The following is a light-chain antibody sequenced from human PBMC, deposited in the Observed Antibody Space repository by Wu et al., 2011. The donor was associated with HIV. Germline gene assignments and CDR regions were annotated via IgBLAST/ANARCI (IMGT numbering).Light chain of an antibody. CDR2: ETS. V-gene: IGKV3-20*01. Sequence: DSVLTQSPGTLSLSPGERATLSCRASQSVTSNYLAWYQQKPGQAPRVLIYETSSRATGIPDRFSGSGSGTDFTLTISRLEPEDFTVYYCQRYGSSPYTFGQGTNWRSN. J-gene: IGKJ2*01. CDR1: QSVTSNY. CDR3: QRYGSSPYT.